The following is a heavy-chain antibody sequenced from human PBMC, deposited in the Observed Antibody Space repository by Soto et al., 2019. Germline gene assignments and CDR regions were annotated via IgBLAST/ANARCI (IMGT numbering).Heavy chain of an antibody. CDR1: GYTFTSYA. J-gene: IGHJ5*02. CDR3: ARESLGMVRGANWFDP. V-gene: IGHV1-3*01. CDR2: INAGNGNT. D-gene: IGHD3-10*01. Sequence: QVPLVQSGAEVKKPGASVKVSCKASGYTFTSYAMHWVRQAPGQRLEWMGWINAGNGNTKYSQKFQGRVTITRDTSASTAYMELSSLRSEDTAVYYCARESLGMVRGANWFDPWGQGTLVTVSS.